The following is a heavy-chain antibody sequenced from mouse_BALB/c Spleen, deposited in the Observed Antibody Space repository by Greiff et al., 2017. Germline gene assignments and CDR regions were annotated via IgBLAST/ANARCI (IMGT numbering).Heavy chain of an antibody. Sequence: EVQLMESGGGLVKPGGSLKLSCAASGFTFSSYAMSWVSQSPEKRLEWVAEISSGGSYTYYPDTVTGRFTITRDNAKNTLYLEMSRLRSEDTAMYYCARDQSYGHYYAMDYWGQGTSVTVSS. D-gene: IGHD1-2*01. J-gene: IGHJ4*01. CDR3: ARDQSYGHYYAMDY. CDR1: GFTFSSYA. CDR2: ISSGGSYT. V-gene: IGHV5-9-4*01.